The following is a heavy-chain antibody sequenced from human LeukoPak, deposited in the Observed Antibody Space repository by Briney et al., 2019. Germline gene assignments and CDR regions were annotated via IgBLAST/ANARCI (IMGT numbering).Heavy chain of an antibody. Sequence: ASVKVSCKASGYTFTGYYMHWVRQAPGQGLEWMGWINPNSGGTNYAQKFQGRVTMTRDTSISTAYMELSRLRSDDTAVYYCARDYYGDYMFDPWGQGTLVTVSS. CDR1: GYTFTGYY. J-gene: IGHJ5*02. CDR2: INPNSGGT. D-gene: IGHD4-17*01. V-gene: IGHV1-2*02. CDR3: ARDYYGDYMFDP.